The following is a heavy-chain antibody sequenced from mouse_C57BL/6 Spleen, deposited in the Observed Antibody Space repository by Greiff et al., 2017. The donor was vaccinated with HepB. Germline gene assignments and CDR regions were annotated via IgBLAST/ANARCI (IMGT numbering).Heavy chain of an antibody. V-gene: IGHV1-76*01. CDR1: GYTFTDYY. CDR3: ARGDGYRFWFAY. D-gene: IGHD2-3*01. J-gene: IGHJ3*01. CDR2: IYPGSGNT. Sequence: VQLQQSGAELVRPGASVKLSCKASGYTFTDYYINWVKQRPGQGLEWIARIYPGSGNTYYNEKFKGKATLTAEKSSSTAYLQLSSLTSEASAVYFCARGDGYRFWFAYWGQRTLVTVSA.